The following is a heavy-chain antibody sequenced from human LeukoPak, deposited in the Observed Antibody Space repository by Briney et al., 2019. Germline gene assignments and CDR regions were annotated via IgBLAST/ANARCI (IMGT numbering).Heavy chain of an antibody. CDR3: ARSLLLAGYSSGAPPLGY. D-gene: IGHD6-19*01. Sequence: GASAKVSCKASGYTFTSYAMHWVRQAPGQRLEWMGWINAGNGNTKYSQKFQGRVTITRDTSASTAYMELSSLRSEDTAVYYCARSLLLAGYSSGAPPLGYWGQGTLVTVSS. J-gene: IGHJ4*02. CDR1: GYTFTSYA. V-gene: IGHV1-3*01. CDR2: INAGNGNT.